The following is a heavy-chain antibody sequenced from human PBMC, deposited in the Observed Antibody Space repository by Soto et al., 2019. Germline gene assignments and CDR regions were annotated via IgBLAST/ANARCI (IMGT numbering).Heavy chain of an antibody. CDR3: ATQGFYRMGV. V-gene: IGHV4-4*02. CDR1: GDSITGDNW. Sequence: SETLSLTCAVSGDSITGDNWWSWVRQPPGKGLEWIGEIHHSGATNYNPSLKSRVTISVDGSKNQFSLKLNSVTAADTAMFYCATQGFYRMGVWGRGTTVTVS. J-gene: IGHJ6*02. CDR2: IHHSGAT.